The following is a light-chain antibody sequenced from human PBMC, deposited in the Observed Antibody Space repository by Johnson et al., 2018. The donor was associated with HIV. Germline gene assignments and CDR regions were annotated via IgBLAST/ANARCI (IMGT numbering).Light chain of an antibody. Sequence: QSVLTQPPSVSAAPGQKVTISCSGSSSNIGKNYVSWYQQLPGTAPKLLIYDNNKRPSGIPDRFSGSKSGTSATLGITGLQTGDEADYYCGTWDSSLSAVPLHVFGTGTKVTVL. J-gene: IGLJ1*01. CDR1: SSNIGKNY. V-gene: IGLV1-51*01. CDR3: GTWDSSLSAVPLHV. CDR2: DNN.